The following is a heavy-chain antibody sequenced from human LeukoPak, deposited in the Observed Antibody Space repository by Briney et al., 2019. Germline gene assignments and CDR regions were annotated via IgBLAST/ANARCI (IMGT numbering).Heavy chain of an antibody. CDR2: IRYDGSNK. J-gene: IGHJ4*02. CDR3: ARGPLGGDYRWDY. V-gene: IGHV3-30*02. D-gene: IGHD4-17*01. CDR1: GFTFSSYG. Sequence: GGSLRLSCAASGFTFSSYGMHWVRQAPGKGLEWVAFIRYDGSNKYYADSVKGRFTISRDNSKNTLYLQMNSLRAEDTAVYYCARGPLGGDYRWDYWGQGTLVTVSS.